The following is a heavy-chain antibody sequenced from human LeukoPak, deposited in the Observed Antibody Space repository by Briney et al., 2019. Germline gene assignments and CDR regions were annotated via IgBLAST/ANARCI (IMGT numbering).Heavy chain of an antibody. CDR2: IYSSGST. Sequence: SETLSLTCSVSGGSISRSSFYWGWIRQPPGKGLEWIGSIYSSGSTYYNPSLKSRVTISVDTSKNQFSLKLSSVTAADTAVYYCARGRFVYGPADFWGQETLVTVSS. V-gene: IGHV4-39*01. D-gene: IGHD4-17*01. CDR3: ARGRFVYGPADF. CDR1: GGSISRSSFY. J-gene: IGHJ4*02.